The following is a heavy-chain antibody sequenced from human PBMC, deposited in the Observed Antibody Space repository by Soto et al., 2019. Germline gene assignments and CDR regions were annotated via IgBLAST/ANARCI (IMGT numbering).Heavy chain of an antibody. V-gene: IGHV3-30-3*01. D-gene: IGHD3-10*01. CDR3: ARHFGSLDY. CDR2: TSDDGSDK. Sequence: QVQLVESGGGVVQPGRSLILSCAASGFPFRNYAMHWVRQAPGKGLEWVAVTSDDGSDKDYADSVKGRFTISRDNYKNTVYLQMNSLRAEYTAVYHCARHFGSLDYWGQGTLVTVSS. CDR1: GFPFRNYA. J-gene: IGHJ4*02.